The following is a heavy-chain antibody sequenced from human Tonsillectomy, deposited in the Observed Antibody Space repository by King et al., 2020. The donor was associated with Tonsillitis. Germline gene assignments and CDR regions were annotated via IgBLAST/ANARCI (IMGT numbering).Heavy chain of an antibody. CDR2: IIPISGTA. V-gene: IGHV1-69*01. J-gene: IGHJ6*03. Sequence: VQLVESGAEVKKPGSSVKVSCKASGGTFNSYAINWVRQAPGQGLEWMGGIIPISGTANLAQNFQGRVTITADESTTTAYMELSSLRSEDTAVYYCARPGTTGTTSYYMDVWGQGTTVTVSS. CDR3: ARPGTTGTTSYYMDV. CDR1: GGTFNSYA. D-gene: IGHD1-1*01.